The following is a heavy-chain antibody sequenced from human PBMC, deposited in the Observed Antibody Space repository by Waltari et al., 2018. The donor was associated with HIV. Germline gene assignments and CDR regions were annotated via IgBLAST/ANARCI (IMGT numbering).Heavy chain of an antibody. CDR3: ARDICNGGSCYSYYFDY. J-gene: IGHJ4*02. CDR1: GYTSTRSY. V-gene: IGHV1-2*02. CDR2: INPDNGGT. Sequence: QVQLVQSGAEVKKPGPSLNISCKASGYTSTRSYMHWVRHAPGQGLEWMGWINPDNGGTKYAQKFQGRVTMTRDTSISTAYMELSRLRSDDTAVYYCARDICNGGSCYSYYFDYWGQGTLVTVSS. D-gene: IGHD2-15*01.